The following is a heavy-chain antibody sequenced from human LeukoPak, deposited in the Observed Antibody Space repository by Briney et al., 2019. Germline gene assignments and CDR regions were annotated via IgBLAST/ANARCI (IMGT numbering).Heavy chain of an antibody. CDR1: GGSVSSGSYY. CDR2: IYYSGST. Sequence: SETLSLTCTVSGGSVSSGSYYWSWNRQPPGKGLEWIGYIYYSGSTNYNPSLKSRVTISVDTSKNQFSLKLSSVTAADTAVYYCARQTMGYSGRPFDYWGQGTLVTVSS. CDR3: ARQTMGYSGRPFDY. V-gene: IGHV4-61*01. J-gene: IGHJ4*02. D-gene: IGHD1-26*01.